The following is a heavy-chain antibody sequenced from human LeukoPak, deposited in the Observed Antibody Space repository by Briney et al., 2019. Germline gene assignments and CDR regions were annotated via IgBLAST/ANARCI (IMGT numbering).Heavy chain of an antibody. Sequence: GESLKISCKSSGYSFTSYWIGWVRQMPGKGLEWMGIIRPADSDTRYSPSFQGQVTLSADKSTSTAYLQWSSLKAAETAIYYCARRLNTHYYDRWDQGTLVTVSS. V-gene: IGHV5-51*01. CDR2: IRPADSDT. CDR3: ARRLNTHYYDR. J-gene: IGHJ4*02. D-gene: IGHD3-22*01. CDR1: GYSFTSYW.